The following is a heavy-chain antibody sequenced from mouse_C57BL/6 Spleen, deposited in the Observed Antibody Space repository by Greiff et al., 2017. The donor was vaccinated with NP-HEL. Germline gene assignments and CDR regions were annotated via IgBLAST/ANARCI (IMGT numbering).Heavy chain of an antibody. CDR3: ARGGNYGYPYWYFDV. Sequence: VQLKQSGPELVKPGASVKISCKASGYSFTGYYMNWVKQSPEKSLEWIGEISPSTGGTTYNQKFKAKATLTVDKSYSTAYMQLKSLTSEDSAVYYCARGGNYGYPYWYFDVWGTGTTVTVSS. CDR1: GYSFTGYY. V-gene: IGHV1-42*01. D-gene: IGHD2-2*01. CDR2: ISPSTGGT. J-gene: IGHJ1*03.